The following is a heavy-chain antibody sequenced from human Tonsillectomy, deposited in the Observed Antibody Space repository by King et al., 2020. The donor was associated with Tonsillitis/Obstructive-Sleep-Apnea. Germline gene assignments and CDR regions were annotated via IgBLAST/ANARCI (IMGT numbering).Heavy chain of an antibody. J-gene: IGHJ4*02. CDR1: GGSISSGGYY. CDR2: IYYSGST. CDR3: ARVSCSGGSCLDY. Sequence: QLQESGPGLVKPSQTLSLTCTVSGGSISSGGYYWSWIRQHPGKGLEWIRYIYYSGSTYYNPSLKSRVTISVDTSKNQFSLKLSSVTAADTAVYYCARVSCSGGSCLDYWGQGTLVTVSS. D-gene: IGHD2-15*01. V-gene: IGHV4-31*03.